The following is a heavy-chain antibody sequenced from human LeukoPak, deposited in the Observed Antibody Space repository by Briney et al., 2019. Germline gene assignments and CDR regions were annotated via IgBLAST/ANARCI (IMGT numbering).Heavy chain of an antibody. D-gene: IGHD3-10*01. J-gene: IGHJ4*02. CDR2: INHSGST. CDR1: GGSFSGYY. Sequence: PSETLSLTCAVYGGSFSGYYWSWIRQPPGKGLEWIGEINHSGSTNYNPSLKSRVTISVDTSKNQFSLKLSSVTAADTAVYYCARMGSITMVRGVIITGYYFDYWGQGTLVTVSS. CDR3: ARMGSITMVRGVIITGYYFDY. V-gene: IGHV4-34*01.